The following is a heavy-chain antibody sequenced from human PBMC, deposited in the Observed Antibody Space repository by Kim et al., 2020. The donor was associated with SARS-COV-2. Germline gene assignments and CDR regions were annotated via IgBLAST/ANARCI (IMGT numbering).Heavy chain of an antibody. V-gene: IGHV3-33*05. CDR2: ISYDGSNK. CDR1: GFTFSSYG. D-gene: IGHD6-13*01. J-gene: IGHJ4*02. CDR3: ARDWSSSWYTLFDY. Sequence: GGSLRLSCAASGFTFSSYGMHWVRQAPGKGLEWVAVISYDGSNKYYADSVKGRFTISRDNSKNTLYLQMNSLRAEDTAVYYCARDWSSSWYTLFDYWGQGTLVTVSS.